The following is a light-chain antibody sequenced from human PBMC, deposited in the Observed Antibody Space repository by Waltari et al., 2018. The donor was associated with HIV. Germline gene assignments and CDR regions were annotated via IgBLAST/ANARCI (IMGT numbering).Light chain of an antibody. V-gene: IGLV1-47*01. J-gene: IGLJ3*02. CDR1: SSNIGSNY. CDR3: AAWDDSLSGLV. CDR2: RNN. Sequence: QSVLTQPPSVSGAPGQRVTISCSGSSSNIGSNYVYWYQQLPGTAPKLLIYRNNPRPSGVPDRFSGSKSGTSASLAISGLRSEDEADYYCAAWDDSLSGLVFGGGTRLTVL.